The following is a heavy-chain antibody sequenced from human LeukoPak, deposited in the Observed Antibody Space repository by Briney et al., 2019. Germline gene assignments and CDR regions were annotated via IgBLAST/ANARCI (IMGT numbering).Heavy chain of an antibody. J-gene: IGHJ4*02. CDR3: ATDLFPIAAAGMARQY. Sequence: ASVKVSCKVSGYTLTELSMHWVRQAPGKGLEWMGGFDPEDGETIYAQKFQGRVTMTEDTSTDTAYMELSSLRSEDTAVYYCATDLFPIAAAGMARQYWGQGTLVTVFS. V-gene: IGHV1-24*01. D-gene: IGHD6-13*01. CDR1: GYTLTELS. CDR2: FDPEDGET.